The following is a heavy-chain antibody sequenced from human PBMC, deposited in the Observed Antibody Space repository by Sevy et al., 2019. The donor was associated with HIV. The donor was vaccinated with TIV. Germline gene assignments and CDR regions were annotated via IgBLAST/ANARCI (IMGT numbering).Heavy chain of an antibody. CDR2: IYPGDSDT. V-gene: IGHV5-51*01. CDR3: ARLGGYCTGGRCFRAEYFQH. J-gene: IGHJ1*01. D-gene: IGHD2-8*02. CDR1: GYMYPTYW. Sequence: GESLKISCKASGYMYPTYWIGWVRQMPGKGLEWMGIIYPGDSDTRYSPSFQGQVTISADKSISTAYLQWSSLKASDTAIYYCARLGGYCTGGRCFRAEYFQHWGQGTPVTVSS.